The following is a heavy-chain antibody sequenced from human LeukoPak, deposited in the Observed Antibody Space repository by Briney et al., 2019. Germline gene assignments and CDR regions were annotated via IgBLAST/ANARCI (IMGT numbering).Heavy chain of an antibody. CDR1: GYTFTGYY. CDR3: ARGGSVPTVIAAAGNRWFDP. Sequence: ASVKVSCRASGYTFTGYYMHWVRQAPGQGLEWMGWINPNSGGTNYAQKFQGWVTMTRDTSISTAYMELSRLRSDDTAVYYCARGGSVPTVIAAAGNRWFDPWGQGTLVTVSS. J-gene: IGHJ5*02. D-gene: IGHD6-13*01. CDR2: INPNSGGT. V-gene: IGHV1-2*04.